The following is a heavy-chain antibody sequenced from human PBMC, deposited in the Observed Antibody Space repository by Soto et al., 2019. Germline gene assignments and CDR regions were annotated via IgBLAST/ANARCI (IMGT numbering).Heavy chain of an antibody. CDR1: GGSVSSGNYY. V-gene: IGHV4-61*01. D-gene: IGHD3-10*01. CDR2: IYYSGST. CDR3: ARTQTGGIIYYFDY. J-gene: IGHJ4*02. Sequence: PSETLSLTCTVCGGSVSSGNYYWSWIRQPPGKGLEWIGHIYYSGSTNYNPSLKSRVTISVDTSKNQFSLKLSSVTAADTAVYYCARTQTGGIIYYFDYWGQGTLVTVSS.